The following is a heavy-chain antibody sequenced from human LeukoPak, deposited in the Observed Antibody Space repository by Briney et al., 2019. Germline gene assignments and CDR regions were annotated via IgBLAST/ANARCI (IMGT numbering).Heavy chain of an antibody. CDR1: GFTFSNYW. J-gene: IGHJ4*02. Sequence: GSLRLSCAASGFTFSNYWMSWVRQAPGKGLEWVANIKQDGSEKYCMDSVKGRFTISRDNAKNSLYLQMNSLRAEDTAVYYCARERSSSHWGQGTLVTVSS. V-gene: IGHV3-7*01. CDR2: IKQDGSEK. CDR3: ARERSSSH.